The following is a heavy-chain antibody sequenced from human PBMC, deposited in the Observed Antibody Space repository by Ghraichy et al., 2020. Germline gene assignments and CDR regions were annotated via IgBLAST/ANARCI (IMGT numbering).Heavy chain of an antibody. D-gene: IGHD3-10*01. V-gene: IGHV3-53*01. CDR2: IYSGGTA. CDR1: GFTVSSNY. CDR3: ARGWLITLGLPPTMVVDY. Sequence: GVLNISCAASGFTVSSNYMTWVRRAPGKGLEWVSVIYSGGTAYYVDSVKGRFTISRDISRNTMYFQMNSLRVEDTAVYYCARGWLITLGLPPTMVVDYWGQGTLVTVSS. J-gene: IGHJ4*02.